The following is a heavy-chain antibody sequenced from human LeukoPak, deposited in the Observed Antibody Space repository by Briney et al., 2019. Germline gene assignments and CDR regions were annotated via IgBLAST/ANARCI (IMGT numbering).Heavy chain of an antibody. J-gene: IGHJ4*02. Sequence: GGSLRLSCAASGFTFSSYSMNWVRQAPGKGLEWVSGLSASGVRTYYADSVKGRFTISRDNSENTLYLQMNSLRVDDTAVYYCAKAESDSYGYPNYFDYWGQGILVTVSS. CDR1: GFTFSSYS. CDR3: AKAESDSYGYPNYFDY. D-gene: IGHD5-18*01. V-gene: IGHV3-23*01. CDR2: LSASGVRT.